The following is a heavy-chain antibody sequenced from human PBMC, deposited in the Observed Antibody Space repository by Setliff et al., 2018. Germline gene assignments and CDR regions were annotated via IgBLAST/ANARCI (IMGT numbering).Heavy chain of an antibody. CDR3: AKSPITMVRGGSDY. CDR1: GFTFSSYA. Sequence: PGGSLRLSCAASGFTFSSYAITWVRQAPGKGLEWVSMISGSAQTTYYADSVKGRFTISRDNSKNTLYLQMNSLRAEDTAVYYCAKSPITMVRGGSDYWGQGTLVTVSS. V-gene: IGHV3-23*01. J-gene: IGHJ4*02. CDR2: ISGSAQTT. D-gene: IGHD3-10*01.